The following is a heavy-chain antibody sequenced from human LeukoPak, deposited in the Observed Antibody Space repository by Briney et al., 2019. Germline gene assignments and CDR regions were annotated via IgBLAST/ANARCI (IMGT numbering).Heavy chain of an antibody. V-gene: IGHV4-34*01. Sequence: SETLSLTCAVYGGSFSGYYWSWIRQPPGKWLEWIGSIYYSGSTYYNPSLKSRVTISVDTSKNQFSLKLSSVTAADTAVYYCARDTTYSSGFGFDYWGQGTLVTVSS. CDR1: GGSFSGYY. CDR2: IYYSGST. CDR3: ARDTTYSSGFGFDY. D-gene: IGHD6-19*01. J-gene: IGHJ4*02.